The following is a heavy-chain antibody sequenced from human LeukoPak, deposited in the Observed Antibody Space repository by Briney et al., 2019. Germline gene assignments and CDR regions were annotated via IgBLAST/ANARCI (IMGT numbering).Heavy chain of an antibody. CDR2: IKQDGSEK. J-gene: IGHJ4*02. CDR1: GFTFSSYW. Sequence: PGGSLRLSCAASGFTFSSYWMSWVRQAPGKGLEWVANIKQDGSEKYYVDSVKGRFTISRDNAKNSLYLQMNSLRAEDTAVYCCARVSGRDSSGIREDFDYWGQGTLVTVSS. CDR3: ARVSGRDSSGIREDFDY. D-gene: IGHD3-22*01. V-gene: IGHV3-7*01.